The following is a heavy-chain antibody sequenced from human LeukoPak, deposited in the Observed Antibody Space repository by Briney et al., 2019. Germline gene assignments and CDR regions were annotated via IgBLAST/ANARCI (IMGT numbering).Heavy chain of an antibody. CDR1: GFTFSSYG. Sequence: GGTLGLSCAASGFTFSSYGMSWVRQAPGKGLEWVSAISGSGGSTYYADSVKGRFTISRDNSKNTLYLQMNSLRAEDTAVYYCATRGAVATWGGYYSDYWGQGTLVTVSS. V-gene: IGHV3-23*01. CDR2: ISGSGGST. J-gene: IGHJ4*02. CDR3: ATRGAVATWGGYYSDY. D-gene: IGHD5-12*01.